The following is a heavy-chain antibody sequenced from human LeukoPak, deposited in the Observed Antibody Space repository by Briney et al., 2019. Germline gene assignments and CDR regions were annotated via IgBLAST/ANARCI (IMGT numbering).Heavy chain of an antibody. CDR2: INHSGST. CDR3: ATGPYYYDSSAYYYTV. Sequence: SETLSLTCAVYGGSFSGYYWSWIRQPPGKGPEWIGEINHSGSTNYSPSLKSRVTISVDTSKNQFSLKLTSVTAADTAVYYCATGPYYYDSSAYYYTVWGQGTLVTVPS. D-gene: IGHD3-22*01. CDR1: GGSFSGYY. V-gene: IGHV4-34*01. J-gene: IGHJ4*02.